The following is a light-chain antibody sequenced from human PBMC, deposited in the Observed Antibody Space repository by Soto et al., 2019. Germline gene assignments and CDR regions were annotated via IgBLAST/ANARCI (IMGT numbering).Light chain of an antibody. V-gene: IGKV3-20*01. J-gene: IGKJ2*01. Sequence: EIVLTQSPGTLPLSPGERATLSFRASQSVSSNYLVWYQQKPVQALRPLIYGASSRDTGIPDRVSGSGSGTDFTRTISRLEPEDFAVYYCQQYANTPFTFGQGTKLEIK. CDR2: GAS. CDR3: QQYANTPFT. CDR1: QSVSSNY.